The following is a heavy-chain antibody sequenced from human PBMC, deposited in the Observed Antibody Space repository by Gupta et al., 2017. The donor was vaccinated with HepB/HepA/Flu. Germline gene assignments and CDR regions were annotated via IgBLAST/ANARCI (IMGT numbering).Heavy chain of an antibody. CDR2: ISDSGSST. J-gene: IGHJ4*02. V-gene: IGHV3-23*01. Sequence: EVQVLESGGGLVQPGGSLRLSCAASGFIFSRHVMNWVRQAPGKGLEWVSLISDSGSSTYYADSVKGRFTISRDNSKNTLYLQMNSLRAEDTAVYYCAKESYSGRALDYWGQGTLVTVSS. CDR3: AKESYSGRALDY. D-gene: IGHD6-13*01. CDR1: GFIFSRHV.